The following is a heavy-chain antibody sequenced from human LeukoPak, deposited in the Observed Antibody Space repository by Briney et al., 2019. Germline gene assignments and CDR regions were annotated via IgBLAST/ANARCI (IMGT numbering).Heavy chain of an antibody. V-gene: IGHV3-23*01. J-gene: IGHJ5*02. D-gene: IGHD4-17*01. CDR2: ITGGHYPT. CDR1: GFSFNSFA. CDR3: TKDPNGDYVGAFDP. Sequence: GGSLRLSCAASGFSFNSFAMTWVRQAPGKGLEWVSSITGGHYPTYNTDSVKGRFTISRDNSKNTLYLQMNSLRADDTAVYYRTKDPNGDYVGAFDPWGQGTLVTVSS.